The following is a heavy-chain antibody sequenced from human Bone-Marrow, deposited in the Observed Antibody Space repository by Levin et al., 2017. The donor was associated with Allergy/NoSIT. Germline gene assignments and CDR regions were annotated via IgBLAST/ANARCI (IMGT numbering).Heavy chain of an antibody. CDR3: ARANWVFDY. CDR2: IKQDGSEK. D-gene: IGHD7-27*01. J-gene: IGHJ4*02. Sequence: GESLKISCAASGFTFSDYWMSWVGQAPGKGLEWVANIKQDGSEKYYVDSVKGRFTILKDNAKNSMYLQMNSLRVEDTAVYYCARANWVFDYWGQGALVTVSS. V-gene: IGHV3-7*01. CDR1: GFTFSDYW.